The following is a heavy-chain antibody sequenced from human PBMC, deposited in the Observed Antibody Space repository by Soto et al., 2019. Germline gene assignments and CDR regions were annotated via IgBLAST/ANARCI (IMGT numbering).Heavy chain of an antibody. D-gene: IGHD4-4*01. CDR2: ISSISTYA. CDR1: GFTFSDYY. CDR3: ARLADCSNNICSYGMDV. V-gene: IGHV3-11*06. Sequence: GGSLRLSCAASGFTFSDYYMSWVRQAPGKGLEWVSYISSISTYANYADSVKGRFTISRDNAKNSLGLQMNSLRDDDTALYYCARLADCSNNICSYGMDVWGQGTTVTVSS. J-gene: IGHJ6*02.